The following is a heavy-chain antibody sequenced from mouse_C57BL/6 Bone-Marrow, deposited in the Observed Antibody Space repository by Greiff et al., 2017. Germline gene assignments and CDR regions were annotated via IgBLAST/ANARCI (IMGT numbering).Heavy chain of an antibody. J-gene: IGHJ4*01. CDR1: GFNIKDDY. CDR3: TTGSLYYYAMDY. D-gene: IGHD6-5*01. CDR2: IDPENGDT. V-gene: IGHV14-4*01. Sequence: VQLQQSGAELVRPGASVKLSCTASGFNIKDDYMHWVKQRPEQGLEWIGWIDPENGDTEYASKFQGKATITADPSSNTAYLQLSSLTSEDTAVYYCTTGSLYYYAMDYWGQGTSVTVSS.